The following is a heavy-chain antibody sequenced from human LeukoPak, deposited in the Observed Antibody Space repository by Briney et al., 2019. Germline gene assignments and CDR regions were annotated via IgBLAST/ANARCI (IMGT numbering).Heavy chain of an antibody. D-gene: IGHD6-6*01. Sequence: EGSLRLSCAASGFTFSSYGMHWVRQAPGKGLEWVAFIRYDGSNKYYADSVKGRFTISRDNSKNTLYLQMNSLRAEDTAVYYCAKDVEQLAPGDYWGQGTLVTVSS. J-gene: IGHJ4*02. CDR3: AKDVEQLAPGDY. CDR1: GFTFSSYG. CDR2: IRYDGSNK. V-gene: IGHV3-30*02.